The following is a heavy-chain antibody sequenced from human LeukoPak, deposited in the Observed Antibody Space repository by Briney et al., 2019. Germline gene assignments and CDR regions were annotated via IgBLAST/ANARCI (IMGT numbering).Heavy chain of an antibody. CDR2: TSGSGGST. CDR3: AKLMEVITVNDAFDI. V-gene: IGHV3-23*01. CDR1: GFTFSSYA. D-gene: IGHD3-10*01. J-gene: IGHJ3*02. Sequence: GGSLGLSCAASGFTFSSYAMSWVRQAPGKGLEWVSATSGSGGSTYYADSVKGRFTISRDNSKNTLYLQMNSLRAEDTAVYYCAKLMEVITVNDAFDIWGQGTMVTVSS.